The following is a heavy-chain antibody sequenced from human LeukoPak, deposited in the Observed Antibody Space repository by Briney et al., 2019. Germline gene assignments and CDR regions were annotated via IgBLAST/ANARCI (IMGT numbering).Heavy chain of an antibody. CDR3: ARGDIVVVVAATPSSPEYYFDY. D-gene: IGHD2-15*01. CDR1: GGSISSSSYY. V-gene: IGHV4-39*07. Sequence: PSETLSLTCTVSGGSISSSSYYWGWIRQPPGKGLEWIGSIYYSGSTSYNPSLKSRVTISVDTSKNQFSLKLSSVTAADTAVYYCARGDIVVVVAATPSSPEYYFDYWGQGTLVTVSS. J-gene: IGHJ4*02. CDR2: IYYSGST.